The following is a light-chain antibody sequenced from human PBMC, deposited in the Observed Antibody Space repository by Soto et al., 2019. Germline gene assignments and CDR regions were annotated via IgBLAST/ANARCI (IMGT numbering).Light chain of an antibody. CDR1: QSISSY. V-gene: IGKV1-39*01. CDR2: AAS. J-gene: IGKJ2*02. CDR3: PHSYSTCRT. Sequence: DIQMTQSPSSLSASVGDRVTITCRASQSISSYLNGYQQKPGKAPKLLIYAASSLQSGVPSRFSGSGSGTDLTLNISTLQPEVFATDYCPHSYSTCRTFGQGTKLEIK.